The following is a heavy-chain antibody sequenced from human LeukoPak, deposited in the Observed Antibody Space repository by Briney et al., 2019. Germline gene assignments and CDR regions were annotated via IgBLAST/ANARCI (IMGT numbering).Heavy chain of an antibody. D-gene: IGHD5-18*01. Sequence: GASVKVSCKASGYTFTSYGITWVRQAPGQGLEWMGWISAYNGDTNYAQKLQGRVTMTTDTSTGTAYMELRSLRSDDTAVYYCARGNPPVDTAMNYNWFDPRGQGTLVTVSS. CDR1: GYTFTSYG. CDR2: ISAYNGDT. CDR3: ARGNPPVDTAMNYNWFDP. V-gene: IGHV1-18*01. J-gene: IGHJ5*02.